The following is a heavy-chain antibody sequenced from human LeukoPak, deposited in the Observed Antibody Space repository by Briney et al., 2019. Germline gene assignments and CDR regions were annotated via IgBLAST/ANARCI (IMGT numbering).Heavy chain of an antibody. CDR1: GYNFIGYF. J-gene: IGHJ4*02. D-gene: IGHD2-2*01. CDR3: ARSICTNTSCPLGY. CDR2: INPNSGGT. V-gene: IGHV1-2*02. Sequence: GASVNVSCKASGYNFIGYFMHWVRQAPGQGLEWMGWINPNSGGTKYAQNFQGRVTLTRDTSINTADMELSRLTSDDTAIYYCARSICTNTSCPLGYWGQGTLVTVSS.